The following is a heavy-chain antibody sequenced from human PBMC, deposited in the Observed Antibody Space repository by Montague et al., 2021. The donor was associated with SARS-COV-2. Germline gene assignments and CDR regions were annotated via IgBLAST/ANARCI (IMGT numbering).Heavy chain of an antibody. CDR3: AKFPSHGELYYFDC. D-gene: IGHD1-7*01. CDR1: GFTFDDYA. V-gene: IGHV3-9*01. CDR2: ISWNSGNI. Sequence: SLRLSCAASGFTFDDYAMHWVRQAPGKGLEWVSGISWNSGNIGYADSMKGRFTISRDNAKNSLYLQMNSLGPEDTALYYCAKFPSHGELYYFDCWGQGTLVTVSS. J-gene: IGHJ4*02.